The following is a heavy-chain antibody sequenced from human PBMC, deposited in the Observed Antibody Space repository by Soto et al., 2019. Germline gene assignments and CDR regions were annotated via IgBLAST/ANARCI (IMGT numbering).Heavy chain of an antibody. J-gene: IGHJ4*02. V-gene: IGHV3-74*01. CDR2: INTDGTST. D-gene: IGHD5-18*01. Sequence: DVQLVESGGGLVQPGGSLRLSCAAYGFTFSSYWMHWVRQGPGKGLVWVSRINTDGTSTTYADSVKGRVTLSRDNAKKTLYLQMNSLRAEDTAVYYCARDVYSYGRRFDYWGQGTLVTVSS. CDR3: ARDVYSYGRRFDY. CDR1: GFTFSSYW.